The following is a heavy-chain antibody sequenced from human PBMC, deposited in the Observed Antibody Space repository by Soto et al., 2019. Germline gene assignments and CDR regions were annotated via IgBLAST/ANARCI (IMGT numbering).Heavy chain of an antibody. V-gene: IGHV3-30-3*01. CDR3: ARWPITMVRGVIYPHYYYYGMDV. CDR2: ISYDGSNK. Sequence: GGSLRLSCAASGFTFSSYAMHWVRQAPGKGLEWVAVISYDGSNKYYADSVKGRFTISRDNSKNTLYLQMNSLRAEDTAVYYCARWPITMVRGVIYPHYYYYGMDVWGQGTTVTVSS. J-gene: IGHJ6*02. D-gene: IGHD3-10*01. CDR1: GFTFSSYA.